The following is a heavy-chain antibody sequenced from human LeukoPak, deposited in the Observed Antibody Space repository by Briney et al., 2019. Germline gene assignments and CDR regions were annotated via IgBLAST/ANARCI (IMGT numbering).Heavy chain of an antibody. Sequence: PGGSLRLSCAASGFTFSTYTMNWVRQAPGKGLEWVSSISSSSSYIYYADSVKGRFTISRDNAKNSLYLQMNSLRAEDTAVYYCARRGSYDILTGYFRYFDLWGRGTLVTVSS. D-gene: IGHD3-9*01. CDR2: ISSSSSYI. V-gene: IGHV3-21*01. CDR3: ARRGSYDILTGYFRYFDL. J-gene: IGHJ2*01. CDR1: GFTFSTYT.